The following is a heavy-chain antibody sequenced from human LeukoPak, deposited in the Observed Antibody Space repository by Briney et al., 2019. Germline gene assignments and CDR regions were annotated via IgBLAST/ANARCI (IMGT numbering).Heavy chain of an antibody. V-gene: IGHV3-21*01. CDR1: GLTFSSYS. D-gene: IGHD3-16*01. J-gene: IGHJ3*02. Sequence: GGSLRLSCAASGLTFSSYSMNWVRQAPGKGLEWVSSISSSSSYIYYADSVKGRFTISRDNAKNSLYLQMNSLRAEDTAVYYCARAPTTFGAFDIWGQGTMVTVSS. CDR2: ISSSSSYI. CDR3: ARAPTTFGAFDI.